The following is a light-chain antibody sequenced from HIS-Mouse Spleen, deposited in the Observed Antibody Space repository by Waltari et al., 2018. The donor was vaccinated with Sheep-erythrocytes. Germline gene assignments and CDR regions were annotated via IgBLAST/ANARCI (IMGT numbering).Light chain of an antibody. CDR2: QDS. J-gene: IGLJ2*01. Sequence: SYELTQPPSVSVSPGQTASITCSGDKLGDKYACWYHQKPGQSPVLVIYQDSKRPSGIPERFSGSNSGNTATLTISGTQAMDEADYYCQAWDSSTVVFGGGT. CDR1: KLGDKY. V-gene: IGLV3-1*01. CDR3: QAWDSSTVV.